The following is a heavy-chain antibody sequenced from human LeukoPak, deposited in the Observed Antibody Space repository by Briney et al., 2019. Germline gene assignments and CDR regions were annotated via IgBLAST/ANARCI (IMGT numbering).Heavy chain of an antibody. CDR1: GYTFTSYY. Sequence: ASVKVSCKASGYTFTSYYMHWVRQAPGQGLEWMGIINPSGGGTNYAQKFQGRVTMTRDTSISTAYMELSRLRSDDTAVYYCARDPGGYYDILTGYSLNFDYWGQGTLVTVSS. D-gene: IGHD3-9*01. J-gene: IGHJ4*02. CDR3: ARDPGGYYDILTGYSLNFDY. CDR2: INPSGGGT. V-gene: IGHV1-2*02.